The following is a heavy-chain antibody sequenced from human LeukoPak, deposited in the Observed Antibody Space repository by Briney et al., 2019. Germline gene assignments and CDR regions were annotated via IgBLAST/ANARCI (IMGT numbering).Heavy chain of an antibody. D-gene: IGHD3-3*01. CDR3: ARGAYYDFWSGYYTSADAFDI. CDR2: INHSGST. CDR1: GGSFSGYY. Sequence: SETLSLTCVVYGGSFSGYYWSWIRQPPGKGLEWIGEINHSGSTNYNPSLKSRVTISVDTSKNQFSLKLSSVTAADTAVYYCARGAYYDFWSGYYTSADAFDIWGQGTMVTVSS. V-gene: IGHV4-34*01. J-gene: IGHJ3*02.